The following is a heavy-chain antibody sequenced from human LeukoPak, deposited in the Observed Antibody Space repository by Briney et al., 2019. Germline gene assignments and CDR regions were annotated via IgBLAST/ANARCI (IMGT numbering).Heavy chain of an antibody. CDR1: GYTFTGYY. J-gene: IGHJ4*02. CDR3: ARARVAMVRGVPPDY. D-gene: IGHD3-10*01. CDR2: INPSGGST. Sequence: ASVKVSCKASGYTFTGYYMHWVRQAPGQGLEWMGIINPSGGSTSYAQKFQGRVTMTRDTSTSTVYMELSSLRSEDTAVYYCARARVAMVRGVPPDYWGQGTLVTVPS. V-gene: IGHV1-46*01.